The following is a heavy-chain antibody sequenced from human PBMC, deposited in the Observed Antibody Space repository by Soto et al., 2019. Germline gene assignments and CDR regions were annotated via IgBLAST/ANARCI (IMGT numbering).Heavy chain of an antibody. CDR3: AHYGSGSYYNIRQFDY. J-gene: IGHJ4*02. CDR1: GYTLTELS. D-gene: IGHD3-10*01. V-gene: IGHV1-24*01. Sequence: ASVKVSCKVSGYTLTELSMHWVRQAPGKGLEWMGGFDPEDGETIYAQKFQGRVTMTEDTSTDTAYMELSSLRSEDTAVYYCAHYGSGSYYNIRQFDYWGQGTLVTVSS. CDR2: FDPEDGET.